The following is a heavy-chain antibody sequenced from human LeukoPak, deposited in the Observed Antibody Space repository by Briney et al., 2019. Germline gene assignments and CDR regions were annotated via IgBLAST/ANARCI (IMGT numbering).Heavy chain of an antibody. D-gene: IGHD2-15*01. Sequence: GRSLRLSCAASGFIFDDYAMHWVRQAPGKGLEWVSGINWNSGTIGYADSVKGRFTISRDNAKNSLYLQTNSLRADDMAFYYCARDRFRYCSGAYCSHFEFWGQGTLVSVSS. V-gene: IGHV3-9*03. J-gene: IGHJ4*02. CDR3: ARDRFRYCSGAYCSHFEF. CDR2: INWNSGTI. CDR1: GFIFDDYA.